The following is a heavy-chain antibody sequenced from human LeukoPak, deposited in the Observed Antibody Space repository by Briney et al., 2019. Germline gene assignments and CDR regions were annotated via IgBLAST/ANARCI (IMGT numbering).Heavy chain of an antibody. Sequence: SLRLSCAASGFTFSSYGMHWVRQAPGKGLEWVAVIWYDGSNKYYADSLKGRFTISRDNSKNTLYLQMNSLRAEDTAVYYCASTSGWYEPIDYWGQGTLVTVSS. CDR2: IWYDGSNK. V-gene: IGHV3-33*01. CDR1: GFTFSSYG. CDR3: ASTSGWYEPIDY. J-gene: IGHJ4*02. D-gene: IGHD6-19*01.